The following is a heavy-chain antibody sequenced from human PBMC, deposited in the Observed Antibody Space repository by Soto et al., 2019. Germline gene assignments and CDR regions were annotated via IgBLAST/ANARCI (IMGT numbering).Heavy chain of an antibody. J-gene: IGHJ6*02. D-gene: IGHD6-13*01. CDR3: ASVNSSWYQPGMDV. V-gene: IGHV1-46*03. CDR1: GYSFTRHY. Sequence: ASVKVSCKAIGYSFTRHYMHWVRQAPGQGLEWMGTIFPGGVNIAYAQKFEGRVTMTKDTTTSTAYMELRSLRSDDTAVYYCASVNSSWYQPGMDVWGQGTTVTVSS. CDR2: IFPGGVNI.